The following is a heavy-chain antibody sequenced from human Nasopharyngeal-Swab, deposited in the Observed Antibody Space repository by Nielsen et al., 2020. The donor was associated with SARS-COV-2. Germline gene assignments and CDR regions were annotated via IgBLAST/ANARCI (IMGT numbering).Heavy chain of an antibody. CDR2: ISYGGGDE. J-gene: IGHJ6*02. D-gene: IGHD3-9*01. V-gene: IGHV3-30*04. CDR1: RFTFSSYP. Sequence: GESLKISCEASRFTFSSYPMQWVRRAPGKGLEWVSVISYGGGDEHYADSVKGRFTISRDNSKNTLYLQMNSLRAEDTAVYFCARGCVLTGPSCYYYGMDVWGQGTTVTVSS. CDR3: ARGCVLTGPSCYYYGMDV.